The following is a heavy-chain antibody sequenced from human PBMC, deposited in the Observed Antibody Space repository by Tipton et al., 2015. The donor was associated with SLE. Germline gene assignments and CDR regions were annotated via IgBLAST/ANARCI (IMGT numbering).Heavy chain of an antibody. J-gene: IGHJ6*03. CDR2: IYYSGST. CDR1: GRSITNSNYF. Sequence: GLVKPSETLSLTCSVSGRSITNSNYFWGWIRQPPGKGLEWIGYIYYSGSTNYNPSLKSRVTISVDTSKNQFSLKLSSVTAADTAVYYCARVPALYYYYMDVWGKGTTVTVSS. D-gene: IGHD2-2*01. CDR3: ARVPALYYYYMDV. V-gene: IGHV4-61*05.